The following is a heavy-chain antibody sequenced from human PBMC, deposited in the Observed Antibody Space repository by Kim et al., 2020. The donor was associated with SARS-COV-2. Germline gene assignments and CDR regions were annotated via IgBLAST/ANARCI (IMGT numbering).Heavy chain of an antibody. J-gene: IGHJ6*02. Sequence: ASVKVSCKASGYTFTSYAMHWVRQAPGQRLEWMGWINAGNGNTKYSQKFQGRVTITRDTSASTAYMELSSLRSEDTAVYYCARGPRVVITFGGVIHGMDVWGQGTTVTVSS. CDR2: INAGNGNT. CDR3: ARGPRVVITFGGVIHGMDV. D-gene: IGHD3-16*02. V-gene: IGHV1-3*01. CDR1: GYTFTSYA.